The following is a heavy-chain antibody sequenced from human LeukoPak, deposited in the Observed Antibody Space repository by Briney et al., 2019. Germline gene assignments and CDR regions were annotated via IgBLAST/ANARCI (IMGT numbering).Heavy chain of an antibody. CDR1: GGSISSSSYY. Sequence: SETLSLTCTVSGGSISSSSYYWGWIRQPPGKGLEWIGSIYYSGSTYYNPSLKSRVTISVDTSKNQFSLKLSSVAAADTAVYYCASTAPVDGYNSAFDIWGQGTMVTVSS. V-gene: IGHV4-39*01. J-gene: IGHJ3*02. CDR3: ASTAPVDGYNSAFDI. CDR2: IYYSGST. D-gene: IGHD5-24*01.